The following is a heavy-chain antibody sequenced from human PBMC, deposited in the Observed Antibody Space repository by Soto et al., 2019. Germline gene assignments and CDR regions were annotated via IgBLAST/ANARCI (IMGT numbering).Heavy chain of an antibody. D-gene: IGHD3-10*01. V-gene: IGHV3-48*02. CDR2: ISSSISTI. CDR3: GGSGSYPYYYYYDMDV. Sequence: EVQLVESGGGLVQPGGSLRLSCAASGFTFSSYNMNWVRQAPGKGLEWVSYISSSISTIYYADSVKGRFTISRDNAKNSLYLQMNSLRDEDTAVYYCGGSGSYPYYYYYDMDVWGQGTTVTVSS. CDR1: GFTFSSYN. J-gene: IGHJ6*02.